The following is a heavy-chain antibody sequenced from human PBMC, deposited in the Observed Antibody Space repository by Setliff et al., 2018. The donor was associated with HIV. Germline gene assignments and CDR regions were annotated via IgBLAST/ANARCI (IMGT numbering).Heavy chain of an antibody. CDR3: ARAQGYDYYMDV. V-gene: IGHV4-61*09. J-gene: IGHJ6*03. Sequence: PSETLSLTCTVSGGSISSGPYFWSWLRQPAGKGVEWMGHIYTSGRTLYNPSLKSRVTISGDTSKNQFSLKVTSATAADTAVYYCARAQGYDYYMDVWGKGTTVTVSS. CDR2: IYTSGRT. CDR1: GGSISSGPYF.